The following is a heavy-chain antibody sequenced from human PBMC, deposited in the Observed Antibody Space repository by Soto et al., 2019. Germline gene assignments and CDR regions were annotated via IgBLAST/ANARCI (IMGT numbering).Heavy chain of an antibody. CDR2: ISAYNGNT. D-gene: IGHD3-10*01. J-gene: IGHJ5*02. CDR1: GYTFTSYG. Sequence: ASVKVSCKASGYTFTSYGISWVRQAPGQGLEWMGWISAYNGNTNYAQKLQGRVTMTTDTSTSTAYMELRSLRSDDTAVYYCARDYYGSGSYASLYNWFDPWGQGTLVIVSS. V-gene: IGHV1-18*01. CDR3: ARDYYGSGSYASLYNWFDP.